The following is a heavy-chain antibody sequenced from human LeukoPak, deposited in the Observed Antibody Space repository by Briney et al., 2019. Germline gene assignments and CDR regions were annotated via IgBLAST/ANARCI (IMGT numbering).Heavy chain of an antibody. CDR2: IYTSGST. D-gene: IGHD3-10*01. Sequence: SETLSLTCTVSGGSISSYYWSWIRQPAGKGLEWIGRIYTSGSTNYSPPLKSRVTISVDTSKNQFSLKLSSVTAADTAVYYCARAPGGYGSGSRGAFDIWGQGTMVTVSS. CDR3: ARAPGGYGSGSRGAFDI. J-gene: IGHJ3*02. CDR1: GGSISSYY. V-gene: IGHV4-4*07.